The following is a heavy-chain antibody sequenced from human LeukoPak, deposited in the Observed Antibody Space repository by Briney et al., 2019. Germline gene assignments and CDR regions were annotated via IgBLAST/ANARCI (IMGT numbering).Heavy chain of an antibody. D-gene: IGHD3-9*01. CDR1: GFTFSSYW. CDR3: ARGYYDTLTGDYYFDY. J-gene: IGHJ4*02. Sequence: PGGSLRLSCAASGFTFSSYWMSWVRQAPGKGLEWVSVIYDGGSTYYADSVKGRFTISRDNSKNTVYLQMNSLRAEDTAVYYCARGYYDTLTGDYYFDYWGQGTQVTVSS. CDR2: IYDGGST. V-gene: IGHV3-53*01.